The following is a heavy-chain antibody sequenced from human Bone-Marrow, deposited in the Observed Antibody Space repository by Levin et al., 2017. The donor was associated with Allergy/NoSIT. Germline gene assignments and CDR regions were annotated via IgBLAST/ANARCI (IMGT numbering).Heavy chain of an antibody. D-gene: IGHD4-17*01. CDR3: AAVRGTTMTSAPHLDY. CDR2: FDPQEGET. V-gene: IGHV1-24*01. Sequence: GASVKVSCKISGDSLSELSLHWVRQAPGKGLEWMGGFDPQEGETTYAQRFQGRVTMTEDSSTDTAWLEMRSLRYEDTAVYFCAAVRGTTMTSAPHLDYWGQGTLVTVSS. J-gene: IGHJ4*02. CDR1: GDSLSELS.